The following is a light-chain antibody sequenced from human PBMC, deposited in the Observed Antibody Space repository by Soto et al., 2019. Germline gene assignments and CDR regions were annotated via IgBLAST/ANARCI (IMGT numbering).Light chain of an antibody. CDR2: DAS. V-gene: IGKV3-11*01. J-gene: IGKJ1*01. Sequence: EIVLTQSPATLSLSPGERATLSCRASKSVSSYLAWYQQKPGQAPRLLIYDASNRATGIPARFSGSGSGTYFTRPISRLEPEDFAVYYCQQRSNWPWTFRQGNNVEIK. CDR1: KSVSSY. CDR3: QQRSNWPWT.